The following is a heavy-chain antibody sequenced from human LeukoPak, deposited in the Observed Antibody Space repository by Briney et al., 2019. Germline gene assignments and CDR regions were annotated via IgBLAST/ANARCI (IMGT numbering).Heavy chain of an antibody. J-gene: IGHJ4*02. CDR3: ARTPYSNYERDYGDKYYFDY. V-gene: IGHV3-33*01. D-gene: IGHD4-11*01. CDR2: IWYDGSNK. Sequence: GRPLRLSCAASGFTFSSYGMHWVRQAPGKGLEWVAVIWYDGSNKYYADSVKGRFTISRDNSKNTLYLQMNSLRAEDTAVYYCARTPYSNYERDYGDKYYFDYWGQGTLSPSPQ. CDR1: GFTFSSYG.